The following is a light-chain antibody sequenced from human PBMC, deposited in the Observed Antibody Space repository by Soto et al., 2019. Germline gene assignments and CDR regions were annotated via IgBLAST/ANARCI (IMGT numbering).Light chain of an antibody. CDR3: SSYTSSSTWV. CDR2: DVS. J-gene: IGLJ3*02. V-gene: IGLV2-14*01. Sequence: SALTQPASVSGSPGQSITISCTGTSSDVGAYDYVSWYQQHPGKAPKVMIYDVSNRPSGVSDRFSGSKSGNTASLTISGLQAEDEADYYCSSYTSSSTWVFGGGTKLTVL. CDR1: SSDVGAYDY.